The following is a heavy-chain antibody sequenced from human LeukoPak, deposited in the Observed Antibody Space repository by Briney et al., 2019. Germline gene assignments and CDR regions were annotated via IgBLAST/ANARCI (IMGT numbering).Heavy chain of an antibody. Sequence: GASVKVSCTASGYIITGYYMHWVRQAPGQGLEWMGRINPNSGGTNYAQKFQGRVTMTRDTSITTAYMELSRLRSDDTAVYYCARDATYGDYARGYFDYWGQGTLVTVSS. J-gene: IGHJ4*02. CDR3: ARDATYGDYARGYFDY. CDR1: GYIITGYY. CDR2: INPNSGGT. D-gene: IGHD4-17*01. V-gene: IGHV1-2*06.